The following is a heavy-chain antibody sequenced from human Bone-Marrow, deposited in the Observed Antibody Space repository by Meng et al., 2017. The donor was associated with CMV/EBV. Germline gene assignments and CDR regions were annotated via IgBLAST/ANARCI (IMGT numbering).Heavy chain of an antibody. CDR2: ISAYTGNT. CDR3: ARGPIYYGLAV. Sequence: ASVKVSCKSSGYTFNSYDPNWVRQAPGQGLEWMGWISAYTGNTNFGQKFQGRVTLTRNTSTSTAYMEVRSLTSDDTAVYYCARGPIYYGLAVWGQGTTVTVSS. CDR1: GYTFNSYD. V-gene: IGHV1-18*01. J-gene: IGHJ6*02.